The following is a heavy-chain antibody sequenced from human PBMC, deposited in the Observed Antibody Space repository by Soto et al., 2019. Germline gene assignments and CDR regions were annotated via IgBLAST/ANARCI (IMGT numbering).Heavy chain of an antibody. CDR1: GGTFSSYT. CDR3: ARDPQIFDH. CDR2: ISAYNGNT. V-gene: IGHV1-18*01. J-gene: IGHJ4*02. Sequence: AASVKVSCKASGGTFSSYTISWVRQAPGQGLEWMGWISAYNGNTKYAQKFQGRVTMTTDTSTSTAYMELRSLRSDDTAVYYCARDPQIFDHWGQGTLVTVSS.